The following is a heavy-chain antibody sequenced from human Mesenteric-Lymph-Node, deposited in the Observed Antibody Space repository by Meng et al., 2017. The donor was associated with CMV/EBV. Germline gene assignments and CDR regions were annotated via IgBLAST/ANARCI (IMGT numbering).Heavy chain of an antibody. CDR3: ARAAGNKWNYYYYGMDV. V-gene: IGHV4-39*07. Sequence: SETLSLTCTVSGASISGSSYYWGWIRQPPGKGLEWIGSIYHGGSTYHNPSLKSRVTMSEDTSKSQFSLKLMSVTAADTAVYYCARAAGNKWNYYYYGMDVWGQGTTVTVSS. CDR2: IYHGGST. CDR1: GASISGSSYY. D-gene: IGHD2/OR15-2a*01. J-gene: IGHJ6*02.